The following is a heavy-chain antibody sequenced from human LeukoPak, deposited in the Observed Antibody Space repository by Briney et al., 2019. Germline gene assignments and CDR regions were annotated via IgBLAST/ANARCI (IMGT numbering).Heavy chain of an antibody. CDR1: GGTFSSYA. J-gene: IGHJ6*03. CDR3: ARGYYDFWSGPQYYYYMDV. V-gene: IGHV1-69*13. CDR2: IIPIFGTA. D-gene: IGHD3-3*01. Sequence: GASVKVSCKASGGTFSSYAISWVRQAPGQGLEWMGGIIPIFGTANYAQKFQGRVTITADESTSTAYMELSSLRSEDTAVYYCARGYYDFWSGPQYYYYMDVWGKGTTVTVSS.